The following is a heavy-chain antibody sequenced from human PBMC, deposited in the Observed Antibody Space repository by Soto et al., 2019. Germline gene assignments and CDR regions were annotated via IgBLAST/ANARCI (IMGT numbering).Heavy chain of an antibody. Sequence: QVQLQESGPGLVKPSETLSLTCTVSGDSVSSGSYYWTWVRQPPGKGLERIGYIYYNGSTNYNPSLQSRVTISIDTSKNQFSLKLTSVTAADTAFYYCARDIRGYSRAFDYWGQGTLVTVSS. D-gene: IGHD5-18*01. CDR3: ARDIRGYSRAFDY. CDR1: GDSVSSGSYY. J-gene: IGHJ4*02. V-gene: IGHV4-61*01. CDR2: IYYNGST.